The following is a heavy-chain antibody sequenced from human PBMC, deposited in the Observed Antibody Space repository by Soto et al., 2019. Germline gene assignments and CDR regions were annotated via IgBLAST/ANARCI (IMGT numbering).Heavy chain of an antibody. CDR3: VKQQTRDIRAFDY. J-gene: IGHJ4*02. CDR2: ISGSGGST. D-gene: IGHD6-13*01. V-gene: IGHV3-23*01. CDR1: GFTFSNYA. Sequence: EVQLLESGGGLVQPGESLRLSCAVSGFTFSNYAMSWVRQVPGKGLEWVSTISGSGGSTYYADSVKGRFTISRDNSKNTLYLQMNGLRAEAAAVYYCVKQQTRDIRAFDYWGQGTLVTVSS.